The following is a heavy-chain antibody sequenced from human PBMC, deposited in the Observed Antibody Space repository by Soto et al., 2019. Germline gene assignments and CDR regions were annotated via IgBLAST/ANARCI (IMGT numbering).Heavy chain of an antibody. Sequence: QAHLEQSGAELKRPGASVKVSCKASVYTFSDFDINWLRQASGHGPEWMGWMNAKSGDTFFAQRFQGKFNMTWDTSLSTAYMEVGSLTSDDTAIYYCARGNPFNYAGFDVWGQGTTVAVSS. D-gene: IGHD3-16*01. CDR1: VYTFSDFD. CDR2: MNAKSGDT. J-gene: IGHJ6*02. CDR3: ARGNPFNYAGFDV. V-gene: IGHV1-8*01.